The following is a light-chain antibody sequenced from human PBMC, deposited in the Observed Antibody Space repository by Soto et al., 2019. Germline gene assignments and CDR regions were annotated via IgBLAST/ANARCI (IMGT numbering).Light chain of an antibody. V-gene: IGKV3-11*01. J-gene: IGKJ4*01. CDR1: QSVSSF. CDR2: DAS. CDR3: QRRSDWPRLT. Sequence: EIVLTQSPATLSLSPGETATLSCRASQSVSSFLAWYQQKPGQAPRLLIYDASNRATGIPTRFSGSRSGTDFTLTISSLEPEDFAVYYCQRRSDWPRLTFGGGTKVEFK.